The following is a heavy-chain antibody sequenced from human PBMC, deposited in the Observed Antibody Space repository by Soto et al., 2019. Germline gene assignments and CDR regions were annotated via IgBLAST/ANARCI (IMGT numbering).Heavy chain of an antibody. CDR2: ISERGDTT. J-gene: IGHJ4*02. CDR1: VFPLRSNA. CDR3: AKDKPGTTSFDY. D-gene: IGHD1-1*01. Sequence: GGSLRLSCAASVFPLRSNAMYWVRQAPGKGLEWVSGISERGDTTHYADSVKGRFTISRDTSKNTLYLQLNTLRADDTAVYYCAKDKPGTTSFDYWGQGTLVTVSS. V-gene: IGHV3-23*01.